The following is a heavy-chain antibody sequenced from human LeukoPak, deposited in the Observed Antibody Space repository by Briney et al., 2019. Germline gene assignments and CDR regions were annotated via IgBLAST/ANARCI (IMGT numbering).Heavy chain of an antibody. Sequence: PGGSLRLSCADSGFTFSCYAMNWVRQAPGKGLEWVALISYDGGNQNYADSVKGRFTISRDNAKNMLYLQMNSLRPEDTAVYYCCRDPPFSSGCSQHHFDHWGQGTLVTVSS. J-gene: IGHJ4*02. D-gene: IGHD6-19*01. CDR2: ISYDGGNQ. V-gene: IGHV3-30*04. CDR3: CRDPPFSSGCSQHHFDH. CDR1: GFTFSCYA.